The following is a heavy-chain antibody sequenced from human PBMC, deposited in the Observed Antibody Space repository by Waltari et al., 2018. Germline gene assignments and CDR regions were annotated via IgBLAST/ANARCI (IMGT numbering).Heavy chain of an antibody. V-gene: IGHV3-21*01. CDR3: ARPYCSSTSCYFYGMDV. CDR2: ISSSSSYI. J-gene: IGHJ6*02. Sequence: EVQLVESGGGLVKPGGSLRRSCAASGFTFSYYSLNRFRQAPGKGLEWVSSISSSSSYIYYPDSVKGRFTISRDNAKNSLYLQMNSLRVEDTAVYYCARPYCSSTSCYFYGMDVWGQGTTVTVSS. CDR1: GFTFSYYS. D-gene: IGHD2-2*01.